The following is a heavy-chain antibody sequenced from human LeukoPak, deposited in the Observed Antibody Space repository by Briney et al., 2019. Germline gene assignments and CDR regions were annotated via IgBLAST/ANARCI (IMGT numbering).Heavy chain of an antibody. CDR3: ARAPTRYFNPYSYFYYYMDV. J-gene: IGHJ6*03. V-gene: IGHV4-59*01. Sequence: SETLSLTCIVSGDSITGYYWSWIRQPPGKGLEWIGDVYYSGSTNYNSSLMSRVTISVDTSKNQFSLNLRSVTAADTAVYYCARAPTRYFNPYSYFYYYMDVWGKGATVTISS. CDR1: GDSITGYY. D-gene: IGHD3-9*01. CDR2: VYYSGST.